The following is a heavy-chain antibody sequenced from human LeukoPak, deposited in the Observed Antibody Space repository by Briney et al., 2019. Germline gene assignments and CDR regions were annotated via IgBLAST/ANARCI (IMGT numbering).Heavy chain of an antibody. CDR3: ARDNNDCLGRSFDY. V-gene: IGHV3-48*03. Sequence: GGSLRLSCAASGFTFSSYEMNWVRQAPGKGLEWVSYISSSADTIYYADSVKGRFTISRDNAKNSLYLQMHSLRAEDTAVYYCARDNNDCLGRSFDYLGQGTLVTVSS. D-gene: IGHD3-10*02. CDR2: ISSSADTI. J-gene: IGHJ4*02. CDR1: GFTFSSYE.